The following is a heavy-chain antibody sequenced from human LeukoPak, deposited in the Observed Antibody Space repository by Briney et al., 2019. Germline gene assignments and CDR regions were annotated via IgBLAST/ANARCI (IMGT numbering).Heavy chain of an antibody. CDR2: MSSSGIS. Sequence: SETLSLTCTVSGGSISSGSYYWSWIRQPAGKGLEWIGRMSSSGISTYSPSLKSRVTISIDTSRNQFSMNLNSVTAADTAVYYCAKGAGPPWIDPWGQGTLVTVSS. J-gene: IGHJ5*02. CDR1: GGSISSGSYY. V-gene: IGHV4-61*02. D-gene: IGHD6-19*01. CDR3: AKGAGPPWIDP.